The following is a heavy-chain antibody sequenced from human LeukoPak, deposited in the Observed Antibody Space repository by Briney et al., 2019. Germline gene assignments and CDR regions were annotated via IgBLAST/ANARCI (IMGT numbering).Heavy chain of an antibody. J-gene: IGHJ6*03. CDR1: GGSISSYY. Sequence: SETLSLTCTVSGGSISSYYWSWIRQPAGKGLEWIGRIYTSGSTNYNPSLKSRVTMSVDTSKNQFSLKLSSVTAADTAVYYCARHRTDQYYFYYMDVWGKGTTVIVSS. V-gene: IGHV4-4*07. CDR3: ARHRTDQYYFYYMDV. CDR2: IYTSGST. D-gene: IGHD1-1*01.